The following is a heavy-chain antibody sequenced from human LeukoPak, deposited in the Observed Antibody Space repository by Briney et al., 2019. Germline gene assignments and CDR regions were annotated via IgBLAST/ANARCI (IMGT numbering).Heavy chain of an antibody. CDR3: ARVFRETIFGVVTYVFDP. J-gene: IGHJ5*02. CDR1: GGSISSGGYY. D-gene: IGHD3-3*01. Sequence: PSETLSLTCSVSGGSISSGGYYWTWIRQHPGKGLEWIGYIYYSGSTYYNPSLKSRVTISVDRSKNQFSLKLNSVTAADTAVYYCARVFRETIFGVVTYVFDPWGQGSPVTVSS. CDR2: IYYSGST. V-gene: IGHV4-31*03.